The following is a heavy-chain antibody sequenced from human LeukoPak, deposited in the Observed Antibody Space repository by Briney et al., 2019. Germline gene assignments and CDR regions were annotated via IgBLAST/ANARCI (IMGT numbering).Heavy chain of an antibody. CDR2: INPSGGST. Sequence: GASVKVSCKASGYTFTSYYMHWVRQAPGQGLEWMGIINPSGGSTSYAQKFQGRVTMTRDTSTSTVYMELSSLRSEDTAVYYCARNGELPLGYYYYYMDVWGKGTTVTVSS. CDR1: GYTFTSYY. V-gene: IGHV1-46*01. CDR3: ARNGELPLGYYYYYMDV. D-gene: IGHD1-26*01. J-gene: IGHJ6*03.